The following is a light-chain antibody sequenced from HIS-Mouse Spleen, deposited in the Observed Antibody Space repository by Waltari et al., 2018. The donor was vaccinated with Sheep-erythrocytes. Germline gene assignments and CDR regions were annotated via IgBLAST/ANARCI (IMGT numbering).Light chain of an antibody. J-gene: IGLJ2*01. CDR2: QDS. V-gene: IGLV3-1*01. CDR3: QAWDSSTEV. CDR1: KLGDKY. Sequence: SYELTQPPSVSVSPGQTASITCSVDKLGDKYACWYQQKPGQSPVLVIYQDSKRPSGIPERFSGSNSGNTATLTISGTQAMDEADYYCQAWDSSTEVFGGGTKLTVL.